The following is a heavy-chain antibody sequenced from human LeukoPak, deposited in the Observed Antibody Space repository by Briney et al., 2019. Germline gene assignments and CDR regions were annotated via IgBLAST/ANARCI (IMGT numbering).Heavy chain of an antibody. CDR3: ARDDSTGQQVVPFEY. CDR1: GGSISSRGNY. CDR2: IYYSGVT. Sequence: SETLSLTCNVSGGSISSRGNYWSRIRQHPGKGLEWIGYIYYSGVTYYNPSLKGRVTISLDTSKNPFSLKVSSVTAADTAVYYCARDDSTGQQVVPFEYWGQGTLVTVSS. J-gene: IGHJ4*02. D-gene: IGHD6-13*01. V-gene: IGHV4-31*03.